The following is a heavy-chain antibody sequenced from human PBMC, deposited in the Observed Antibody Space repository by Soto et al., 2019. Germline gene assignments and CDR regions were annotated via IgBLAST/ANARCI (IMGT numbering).Heavy chain of an antibody. J-gene: IGHJ4*02. CDR3: AHRDRASGGLFDY. CDR2: IYWDDDE. Sequence: QITLKESDPTLVKPTQTLTLTCTFSGFSLSTEGVAVGWIRQPPGKALEWLSVIYWDDDERSSPSLRSRLTITKDTSKNHVVLTMTTMDPLDTATYYCAHRDRASGGLFDYWGQGILVTVSS. D-gene: IGHD3-10*01. CDR1: GFSLSTEGVA. V-gene: IGHV2-5*02.